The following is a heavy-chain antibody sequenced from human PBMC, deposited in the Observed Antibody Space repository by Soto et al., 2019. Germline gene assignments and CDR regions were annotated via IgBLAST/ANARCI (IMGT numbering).Heavy chain of an antibody. CDR1: GFSFSSYA. J-gene: IGHJ4*02. Sequence: PGGSLRLSCVASGFSFSSYAMNWVRQAPGKGLEWVSGIRSTGDHSYYADSVQGRFTIGRDNSRNTLYLQMNSLTAADTAVYYCARLGGYYQTLDSWGQGTRSPSPQ. D-gene: IGHD3-22*01. CDR2: IRSTGDHS. CDR3: ARLGGYYQTLDS. V-gene: IGHV3-23*01.